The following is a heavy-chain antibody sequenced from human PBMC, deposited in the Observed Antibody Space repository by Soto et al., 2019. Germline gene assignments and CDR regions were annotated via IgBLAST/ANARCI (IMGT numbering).Heavy chain of an antibody. V-gene: IGHV4-34*01. CDR1: GGSFSGYY. D-gene: IGHD1-26*01. J-gene: IGHJ4*02. Sequence: SETLSLTCAVYGGSFSGYYWSWIRQPPGKGLEWIGEINHSGSTNYNPSLKSRVTISVDTSKNQFSLKLSSVTAADTAVYYCARRSLNSGSYYYHPYFDYWGQGTLVTVSS. CDR2: INHSGST. CDR3: ARRSLNSGSYYYHPYFDY.